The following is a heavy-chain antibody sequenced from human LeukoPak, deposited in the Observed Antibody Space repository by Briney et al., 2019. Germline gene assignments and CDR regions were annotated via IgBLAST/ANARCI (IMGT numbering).Heavy chain of an antibody. CDR1: GGSISSGGYY. V-gene: IGHV4-31*03. J-gene: IGHJ6*02. Sequence: MPSQTLSLTCTVSGGSISSGGYYWSWIRQHPGKGLEWIGYIYYSGSTYYNPSLKSRVTISVDTSKNQFSLKLSSVTAADTAVYYCARDRGSPKTYYYGMDVWGQGTTVTVSS. CDR3: ARDRGSPKTYYYGMDV. D-gene: IGHD3-10*01. CDR2: IYYSGST.